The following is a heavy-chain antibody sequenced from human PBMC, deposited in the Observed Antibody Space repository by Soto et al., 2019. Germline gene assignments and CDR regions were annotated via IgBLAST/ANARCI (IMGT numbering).Heavy chain of an antibody. Sequence: QITLKESGPTLVKPTQPLTLTCTFSGFSLSTTGVHVAWIRQPPGKALEWLALIDWNDDKRYGPSLKTRLTITRDTSKNQVVLTMTNMDPVDTATYYCSHLYPFTSFYGLDVLGQGTTVTVSS. CDR2: IDWNDDK. D-gene: IGHD2-8*01. CDR1: GFSLSTTGVH. CDR3: SHLYPFTSFYGLDV. V-gene: IGHV2-5*01. J-gene: IGHJ6*02.